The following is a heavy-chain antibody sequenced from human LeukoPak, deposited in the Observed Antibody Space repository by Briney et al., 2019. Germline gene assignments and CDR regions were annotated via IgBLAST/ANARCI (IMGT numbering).Heavy chain of an antibody. CDR2: MNPNSGNT. J-gene: IGHJ5*02. V-gene: IGHV1-8*03. CDR1: GYTFTSYD. CDR3: ARDYYGRFDP. Sequence: ASVKVSCKASGYTFTSYDINWVRQATGQGLEWMGWMNPNSGNTGYAQKFQGRVTITADKSTSTAYMELSSLRSEDTAVYYCARDYYGRFDPWGQGTLVTVSS. D-gene: IGHD3-22*01.